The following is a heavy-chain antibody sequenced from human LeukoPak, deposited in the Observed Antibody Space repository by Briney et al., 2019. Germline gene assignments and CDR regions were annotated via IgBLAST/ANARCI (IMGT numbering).Heavy chain of an antibody. V-gene: IGHV3-30*02. Sequence: GGSLRLSCAASGFTFSRYGMHWVRQAPGKGLEWVSFTRFDGKNKYYADSVKGRFTISRDNSKNTLYLQMNSLRAEDTAVYYCARDGYNGNHMDVWGKGTPVTISS. J-gene: IGHJ6*04. CDR2: TRFDGKNK. D-gene: IGHD5-24*01. CDR3: ARDGYNGNHMDV. CDR1: GFTFSRYG.